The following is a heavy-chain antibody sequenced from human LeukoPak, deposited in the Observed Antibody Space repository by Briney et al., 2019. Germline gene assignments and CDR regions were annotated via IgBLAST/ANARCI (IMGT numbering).Heavy chain of an antibody. CDR1: SGSFSDFY. Sequence: PSETLSPTCAVYSGSFSDFYGTWIRQPPGKGLEWIGEINHSGSTNYKPSLKSRVTISVDTSKNQFSLKLSSMTAADTAVYYCAYSSGYQQHCGQGTLVTVSS. J-gene: IGHJ1*01. CDR2: INHSGST. D-gene: IGHD3-22*01. CDR3: AYSSGYQQH. V-gene: IGHV4-34*01.